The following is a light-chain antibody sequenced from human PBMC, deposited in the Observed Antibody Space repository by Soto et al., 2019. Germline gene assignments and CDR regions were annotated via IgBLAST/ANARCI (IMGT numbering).Light chain of an antibody. CDR1: QVISSW. CDR2: AAS. CDR3: LLDYSYFWA. V-gene: IGKV1-12*01. J-gene: IGKJ1*01. Sequence: DIQMTQSPSSVSASVGDRVTITCRASQVISSWLVWYQQKPGKAPKLLIYAASTLRSGVPSRFSGSGSGRDFTLTISSLQPEDFATYYCLLDYSYFWAFGQGTKVEVK.